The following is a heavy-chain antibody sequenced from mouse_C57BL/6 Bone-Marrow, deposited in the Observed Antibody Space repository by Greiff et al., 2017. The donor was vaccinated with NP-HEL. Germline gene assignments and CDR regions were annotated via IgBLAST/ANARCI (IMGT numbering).Heavy chain of an antibody. Sequence: VQLQQSGAELVRPGTSVKLSCKASGYTFTSYWMHWVKQRPGQGLEWIGVIDPSDSYTNYNQKFKGKATLTVDTSSSTAYMQLSSLTSEDSAVYYCARDYYYYAMDYWGQGTSVTVSS. D-gene: IGHD1-1*02. CDR2: IDPSDSYT. CDR1: GYTFTSYW. V-gene: IGHV1-59*01. J-gene: IGHJ4*01. CDR3: ARDYYYYAMDY.